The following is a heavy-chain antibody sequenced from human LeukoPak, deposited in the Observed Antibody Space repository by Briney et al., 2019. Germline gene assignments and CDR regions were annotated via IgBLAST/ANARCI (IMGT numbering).Heavy chain of an antibody. D-gene: IGHD5-24*01. CDR1: GGSLSSYY. Sequence: SETLSLTCTVSGGSLSSYYWSWLRQPAGKGLEWIGRIYTSGSTNYNPSLKSRVTMSVDTSKNQFSLKLSSVTAADTAVYYCARERSKYYYYYIDVWGKGTTVTISS. CDR2: IYTSGST. CDR3: ARERSKYYYYYIDV. V-gene: IGHV4-4*07. J-gene: IGHJ6*03.